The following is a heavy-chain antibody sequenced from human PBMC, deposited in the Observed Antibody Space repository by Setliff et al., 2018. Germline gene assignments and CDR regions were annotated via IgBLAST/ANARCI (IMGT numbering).Heavy chain of an antibody. CDR3: ARAGVFLWFGELLPQYYFDY. J-gene: IGHJ4*02. D-gene: IGHD3-10*01. CDR1: GGSISSGGYY. Sequence: SETLSLTCTVSGGSISSGGYYWSWIRQHPGKGLEWIGYIYYSGSTYYSPSLKSRVTISVDTSNNQFSLKLNSVTAADTAVYFCARAGVFLWFGELLPQYYFDYWGQGNLVTVSS. V-gene: IGHV4-31*03. CDR2: IYYSGST.